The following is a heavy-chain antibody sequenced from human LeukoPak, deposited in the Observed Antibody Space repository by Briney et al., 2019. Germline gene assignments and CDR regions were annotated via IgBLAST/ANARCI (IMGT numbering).Heavy chain of an antibody. CDR3: AKERIAAAGPFYYYYYGMDV. Sequence: PGRSLRLSCAASGFTFDDYAMHWVRQSPGKGLDWISGISWNCCSIGYADSVKGRFAISRDNAKNSVYLQMNSLRAEDTALYYCAKERIAAAGPFYYYYYGMDVWGQGTTVTVSS. CDR1: GFTFDDYA. D-gene: IGHD6-13*01. CDR2: ISWNCCSI. V-gene: IGHV3-9*01. J-gene: IGHJ6*02.